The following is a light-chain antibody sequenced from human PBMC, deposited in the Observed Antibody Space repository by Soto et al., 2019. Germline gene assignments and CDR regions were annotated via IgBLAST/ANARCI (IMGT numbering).Light chain of an antibody. J-gene: IGLJ1*01. CDR3: QSYDRSLSGSF. CDR2: EVV. V-gene: IGLV2-8*01. Sequence: SALTQPPSASGSPGQSVTISCTGTKSDIGVYDFVSWYQHHPGKAPRLIIYEVVQRPSGVPDRFSGSRSATSASLTITGLQAEDEADYYCQSYDRSLSGSFFGTGTKVTVL. CDR1: KSDIGVYDF.